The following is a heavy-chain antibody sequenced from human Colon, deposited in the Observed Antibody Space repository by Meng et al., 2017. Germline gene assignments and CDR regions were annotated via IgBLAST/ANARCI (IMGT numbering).Heavy chain of an antibody. V-gene: IGHV1-3*01. Sequence: QVQLVQSGTEVKKPGASVKVSSKTSGFTFTSYAIQWVRQAPGQSLEWMGWISVGNGNTKYSQKFQDRLTITRDTSASTAYMELSGLKSEDTAVYYCARDLYTSGRFDYWGQGTLVTASS. D-gene: IGHD3-10*01. CDR3: ARDLYTSGRFDY. CDR2: ISVGNGNT. CDR1: GFTFTSYA. J-gene: IGHJ4*02.